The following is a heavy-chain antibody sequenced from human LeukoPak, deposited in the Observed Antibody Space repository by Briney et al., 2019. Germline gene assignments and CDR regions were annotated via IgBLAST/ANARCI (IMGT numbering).Heavy chain of an antibody. CDR2: ISGSGGGT. J-gene: IGHJ4*02. V-gene: IGHV3-23*01. CDR3: AKACIPAAGQDYFDY. D-gene: IGHD6-13*01. Sequence: TGGSLRLSCAASGFTFSGYAMTWVRQAPGKGLXXXAAISGSGGGTYYADSVKGRFTISRDNSKNTLYVQMTSLRAEDTAVYYCAKACIPAAGQDYFDYWGQGTLVTVSS. CDR1: GFTFSGYA.